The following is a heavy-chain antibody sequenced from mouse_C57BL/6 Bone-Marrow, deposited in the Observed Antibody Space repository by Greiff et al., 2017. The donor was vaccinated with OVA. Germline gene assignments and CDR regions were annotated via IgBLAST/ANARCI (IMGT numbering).Heavy chain of an antibody. CDR1: GYAFSSSW. Sequence: QVQLQQSGPELVKPGASVKISCKASGYAFSSSWMNWVKQRPGKGLEWIGRIYPGDGDTNYNGKFKGKATLTADKSSSTAYMQLSSLTSEDSAVYFCARRGITTVVATGWYFGVWGTGTTVTVSS. D-gene: IGHD1-1*01. CDR2: IYPGDGDT. J-gene: IGHJ1*03. CDR3: ARRGITTVVATGWYFGV. V-gene: IGHV1-82*01.